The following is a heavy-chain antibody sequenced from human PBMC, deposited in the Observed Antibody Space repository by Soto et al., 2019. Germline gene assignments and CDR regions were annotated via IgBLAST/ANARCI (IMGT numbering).Heavy chain of an antibody. CDR1: GGSISSYY. V-gene: IGHV4-59*01. D-gene: IGHD3-22*01. CDR3: ARGGGGEWYYYDSSGYGKGFDY. J-gene: IGHJ4*02. Sequence: ASETLSLTCTVSGGSISSYYWSWIRQPPGKGLEWIGYIYYSGSTNYNPSLKSRVTISVDTSKNQFSLKLSSVTAADTAVYYCARGGGGEWYYYDSSGYGKGFDYWGQGTLVTVSS. CDR2: IYYSGST.